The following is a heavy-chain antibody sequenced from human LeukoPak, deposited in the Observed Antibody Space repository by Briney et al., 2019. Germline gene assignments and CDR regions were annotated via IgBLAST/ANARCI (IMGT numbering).Heavy chain of an antibody. CDR2: MYYSGST. D-gene: IGHD3-22*01. V-gene: IGHV4-30-4*01. J-gene: IGHJ5*02. Sequence: SETLSLTCTVSGGSISSRDHYWSWIRQPPGKGLEWIAYMYYSGSTYYNPSLKSRVTMSADTSKNQLSLKLSSVTAADTAVYYCARPYYYDSRIDPWGQGILVTVSS. CDR3: ARPYYYDSRIDP. CDR1: GGSISSRDHY.